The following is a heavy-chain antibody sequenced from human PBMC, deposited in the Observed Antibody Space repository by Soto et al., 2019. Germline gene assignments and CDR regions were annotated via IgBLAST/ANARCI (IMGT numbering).Heavy chain of an antibody. D-gene: IGHD2-2*01. CDR3: YGQYCSSSNCLHPVY. CDR1: GGSFSGYY. J-gene: IGHJ4*02. CDR2: INHSGIT. V-gene: IGHV4-34*10. Sequence: ETLSLTCAVYGGSFSGYYWSWIRQPPREGPGVDWEINHSGITYYNPSLKSRITMSVDTFKNQFYLKLNSVTAADTAVFYSYGQYCSSSNCLHPVYWGQGTLVTVSS.